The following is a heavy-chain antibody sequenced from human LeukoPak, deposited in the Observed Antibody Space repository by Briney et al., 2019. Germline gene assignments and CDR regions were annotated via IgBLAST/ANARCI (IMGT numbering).Heavy chain of an antibody. CDR1: GFSFSDSW. CDR3: ARDVQFGNKHDY. V-gene: IGHV3-7*01. CDR2: IRRDGSVK. Sequence: PGGSLRLSCVGSGFSFSDSWMTWVRQVPGKGLEWVANIRRDGSVKNYVDSVRGRFTVFRDNAKNSLYLRMNSLRAEDTAVYYCARDVQFGNKHDYWGQGTLVTVSS. D-gene: IGHD2/OR15-2a*01. J-gene: IGHJ4*02.